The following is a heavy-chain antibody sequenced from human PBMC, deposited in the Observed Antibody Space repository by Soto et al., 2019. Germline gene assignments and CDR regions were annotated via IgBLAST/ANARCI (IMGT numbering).Heavy chain of an antibody. J-gene: IGHJ4*02. Sequence: GGSLRLSCVASGFTFSSYWMSWVRQAPGKGLGWVANIKQDGSEKYYVDSVKGRFTISRDNAKNSLYLQMNSLRAEDTAVYYCARFWSGYYPNYWGQGTLVTVSS. V-gene: IGHV3-7*01. D-gene: IGHD3-3*01. CDR3: ARFWSGYYPNY. CDR1: GFTFSSYW. CDR2: IKQDGSEK.